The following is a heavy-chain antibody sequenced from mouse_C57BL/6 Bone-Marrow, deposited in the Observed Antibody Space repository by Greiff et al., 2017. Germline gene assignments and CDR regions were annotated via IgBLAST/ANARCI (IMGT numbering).Heavy chain of an antibody. D-gene: IGHD1-1*01. V-gene: IGHV5-17*01. CDR1: GFTFSDYG. CDR2: ISSGSSTI. J-gene: IGHJ1*03. Sequence: DVKLQESGGGLVKPGGSLKLSCAASGFTFSDYGMHWVRQAPEKGLEWVAYISSGSSTIYYADTVKGRFTISRDNAKNTLFLQMTSLRSEDTAMYYCARVNYYGSSSYFDVWGTGTTVTVSS. CDR3: ARVNYYGSSSYFDV.